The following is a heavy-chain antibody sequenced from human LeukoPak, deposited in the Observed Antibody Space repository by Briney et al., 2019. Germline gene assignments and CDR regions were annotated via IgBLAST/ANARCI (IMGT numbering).Heavy chain of an antibody. CDR2: ISGSGVST. D-gene: IGHD5-18*01. V-gene: IGHV3-23*01. J-gene: IGHJ4*02. Sequence: GGSLRLSCAASGFTFNIYAMNWVRQAPRKGLEWVAAISGSGVSTRDADSVKGRFTISRDNSKNTLYLQMSSLRAEDTVVYYCAKDHMSSPVTYGYSFDSWGQGTLVTVSS. CDR3: AKDHMSSPVTYGYSFDS. CDR1: GFTFNIYA.